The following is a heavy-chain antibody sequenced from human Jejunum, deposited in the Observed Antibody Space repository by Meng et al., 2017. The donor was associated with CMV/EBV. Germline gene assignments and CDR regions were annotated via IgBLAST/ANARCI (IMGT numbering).Heavy chain of an antibody. J-gene: IGHJ4*02. CDR2: ISAYNGNT. Sequence: QVQVVQSEAEVRKPGASVKVSCEASGFIFTSYAISWVRQAPGQGLQYMGWISAYNGNTNYAQELQGRVTMTTDTSTSTAYMELRSLRFDDTAVYYCARFYCSSTSCPHVLFDYWGQGTLVTVSS. CDR3: ARFYCSSTSCPHVLFDY. D-gene: IGHD2-2*01. CDR1: GFIFTSYA. V-gene: IGHV1-18*01.